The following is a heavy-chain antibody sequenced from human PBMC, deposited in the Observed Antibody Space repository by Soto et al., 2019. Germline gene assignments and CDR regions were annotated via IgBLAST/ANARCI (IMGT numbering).Heavy chain of an antibody. CDR2: IYSGGST. D-gene: IGHD1-26*01. CDR3: AKMYSGSSPLQY. Sequence: EVQLVESGGGLIQPGGSLRLSCAASGFTVSSTYMSWVRQAPGKGLEWVSVIYSGGSTFYADSVKGRFTISRDNSKNTLYLHMNSLIAEDTAVYYCAKMYSGSSPLQYWGQGTLVTVSS. CDR1: GFTVSSTY. J-gene: IGHJ4*02. V-gene: IGHV3-53*01.